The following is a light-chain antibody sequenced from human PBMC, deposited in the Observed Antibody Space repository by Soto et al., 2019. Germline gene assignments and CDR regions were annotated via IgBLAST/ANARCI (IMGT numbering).Light chain of an antibody. V-gene: IGLV2-8*01. CDR3: SSYAGSNILV. CDR1: SSDVGGYNY. Sequence: QSVLTQPPSASGSPGQSVTVSCTGTSSDVGGYNYVSWYQQHPGKAPKLMIYEVSKRPSGVPDRFSGSKSGNTASLTVSGLQAEEEADYYCSSYAGSNILVFGGGPKLTVL. CDR2: EVS. J-gene: IGLJ2*01.